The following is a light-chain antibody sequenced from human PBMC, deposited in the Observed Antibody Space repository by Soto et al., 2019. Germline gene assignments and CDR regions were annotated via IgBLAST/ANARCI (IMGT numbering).Light chain of an antibody. CDR3: QQYGSSPLT. CDR2: GAS. V-gene: IGKV3-20*01. Sequence: EIVLTQSPGTLSLSPGERATLSCRASQSVSSNYLTWYQQKPGQAPRLLIYGASSRATGIPDRFSGSGSGSEFTPTISRLEREDFAVYYCQQYGSSPLTFGGGTKGEIK. J-gene: IGKJ4*01. CDR1: QSVSSNY.